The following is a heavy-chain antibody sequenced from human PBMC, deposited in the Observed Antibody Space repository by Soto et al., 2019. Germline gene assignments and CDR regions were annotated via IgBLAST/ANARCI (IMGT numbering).Heavy chain of an antibody. CDR3: ARDLPPVDS. CDR1: GYTFSSYF. V-gene: IGHV1-18*01. J-gene: IGHJ4*02. CDR2: ISAYNGNT. Sequence: QVQLVQSGAEVKKPGASVKVSCKASGYTFSSYFISWVRQAPGQGLEWMGWISAYNGNTNYAQNLQGSVTLTTDTSPSTVYLELMSLRSDDTAVYYCARDLPPVDSWGQGTLVTVSS.